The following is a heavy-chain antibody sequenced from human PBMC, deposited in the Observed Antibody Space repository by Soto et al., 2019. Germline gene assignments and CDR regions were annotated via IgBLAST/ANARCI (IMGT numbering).Heavy chain of an antibody. D-gene: IGHD3-22*01. CDR3: ARVLGGYPNFDY. CDR2: ISYDGSNK. CDR1: GFTFSNYA. V-gene: IGHV3-30-3*01. Sequence: QVQLVESGGGVVQPGRSLRLSCAASGFTFSNYALHWVRQAPGKGLEWVAIISYDGSNKFYADSVKGRFTISRDTSKNTLYLQMNSLRAEDTAVYYCARVLGGYPNFDYWGQGTLVTV. J-gene: IGHJ4*02.